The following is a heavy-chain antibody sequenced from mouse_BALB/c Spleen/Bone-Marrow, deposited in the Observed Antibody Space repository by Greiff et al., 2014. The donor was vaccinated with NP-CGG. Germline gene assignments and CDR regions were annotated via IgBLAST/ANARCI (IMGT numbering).Heavy chain of an antibody. J-gene: IGHJ2*01. CDR2: IDPANGNT. Sequence: VQLQQSGAELVKPGASVKLSCTASGFNIKDTYMHWVKQRPEQGLEWIGRIDPANGNTKYDTKFQGKATITADTSSNTAYLQLSSLTSEDTAVYYCARYYYGSSYFDYWGQGTTLTVSS. CDR1: GFNIKDTY. CDR3: ARYYYGSSYFDY. D-gene: IGHD1-1*01. V-gene: IGHV14-3*02.